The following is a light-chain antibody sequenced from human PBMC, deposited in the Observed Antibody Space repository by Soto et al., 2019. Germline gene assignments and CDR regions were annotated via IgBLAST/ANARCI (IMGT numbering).Light chain of an antibody. Sequence: EIVMTQSPATLSVSPGERATLSCRASQSVSSNLAWYQQKPGQAPRLLIYGASTRATGISARFSGSGPGTEFTRTISSLQSEDFEVYYCQQYHNWPWTFGQGTKVEIK. V-gene: IGKV3-15*01. J-gene: IGKJ1*01. CDR1: QSVSSN. CDR3: QQYHNWPWT. CDR2: GAS.